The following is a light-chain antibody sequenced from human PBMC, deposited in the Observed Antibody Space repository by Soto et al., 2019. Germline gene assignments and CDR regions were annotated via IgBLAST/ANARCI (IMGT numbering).Light chain of an antibody. CDR2: GAS. Sequence: EIVLTQSPGTLSLSPGERATLSCRASQSVSSSYLAWYQQKPGQAPRLLIYGASSRATGIPDRFSGSGSGTDFTLTISRLEPEDFAVYYCQQYGSSPSTPQYTFGQGTKLEIK. CDR3: QQYGSSPSTPQYT. CDR1: QSVSSSY. J-gene: IGKJ2*01. V-gene: IGKV3-20*01.